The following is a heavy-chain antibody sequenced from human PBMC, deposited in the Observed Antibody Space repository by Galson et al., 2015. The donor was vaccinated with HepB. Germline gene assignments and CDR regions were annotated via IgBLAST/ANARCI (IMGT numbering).Heavy chain of an antibody. D-gene: IGHD2-2*01. J-gene: IGHJ6*02. V-gene: IGHV3-23*01. Sequence: SLRLSCAASAFTFSSYAMSWVRQAPGKGLEWVSAISGSGGSTYYADSVKGRFTISRDNSKNTLYLQMNSLRAEDTAVYYCAKVLPSDRNSFYCSSTSGYYHYYGMDVWGQGTTVTVSS. CDR2: ISGSGGST. CDR1: AFTFSSYA. CDR3: AKVLPSDRNSFYCSSTSGYYHYYGMDV.